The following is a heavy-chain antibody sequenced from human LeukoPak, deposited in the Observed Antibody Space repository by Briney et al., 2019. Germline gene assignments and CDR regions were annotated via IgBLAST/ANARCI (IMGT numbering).Heavy chain of an antibody. Sequence: SETLSLTCTVSGYSISSGYYWGWIRQPPGKGLEWIGSIYHSGSTYYNPSLKSRVTISVDTSKNQFSLKLSSVTAADTAVYYCARDPTTYYDYVWGSYRFFGWFDPWGQGTLVTVSS. CDR2: IYHSGST. D-gene: IGHD3-16*02. CDR1: GYSISSGYY. V-gene: IGHV4-38-2*02. J-gene: IGHJ5*02. CDR3: ARDPTTYYDYVWGSYRFFGWFDP.